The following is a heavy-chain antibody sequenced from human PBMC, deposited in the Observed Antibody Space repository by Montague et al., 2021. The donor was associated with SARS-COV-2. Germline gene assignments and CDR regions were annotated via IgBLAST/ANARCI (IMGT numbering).Heavy chain of an antibody. CDR3: ARHGPFVVVTAIHDTFDI. Sequence: SETLSLTCTVSGGSISTYYWSWIRQHPGKGLERIGYIYYSGSTNYNPSLKSRVTISVDTSKNQFSLKLSSVTAADTAVYYCARHGPFVVVTAIHDTFDIWGQGTMVTVSS. V-gene: IGHV4-59*08. J-gene: IGHJ3*02. CDR2: IYYSGST. D-gene: IGHD2-21*02. CDR1: GGSISTYY.